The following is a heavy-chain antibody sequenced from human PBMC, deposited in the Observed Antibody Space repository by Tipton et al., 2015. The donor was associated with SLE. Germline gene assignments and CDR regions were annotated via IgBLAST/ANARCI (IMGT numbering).Heavy chain of an antibody. CDR3: AKYSSSSDY. D-gene: IGHD6-6*01. V-gene: IGHV4-39*07. J-gene: IGHJ4*02. CDR2: IYYSGST. Sequence: TLSLTCTVSGGSISSSSYYWGWIRQPPGKGLEWIGSIYYSGSTYYNPSLKSRVTISVDTSKNQLSLKLSSVTAADTAVYYCAKYSSSSDYWGQGTLVTVSS. CDR1: GGSISSSSYY.